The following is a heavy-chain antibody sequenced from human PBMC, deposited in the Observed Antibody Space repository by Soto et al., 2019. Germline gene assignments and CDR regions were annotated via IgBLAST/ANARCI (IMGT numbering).Heavy chain of an antibody. CDR3: ARRRDYVDNWFDP. CDR2: LYYSGTT. Sequence: TLSLTCPFPGGSISSGGFFWSWVRHHQGKAPWRIGYLYYSGTTYSNPSLKSRVTISVDTSKNQFSLKLSSVTAADTAVYYCARRRDYVDNWFDPWGQGTLVTVSS. CDR1: GGSISSGGFF. J-gene: IGHJ5*02. D-gene: IGHD4-17*01. V-gene: IGHV4-31*03.